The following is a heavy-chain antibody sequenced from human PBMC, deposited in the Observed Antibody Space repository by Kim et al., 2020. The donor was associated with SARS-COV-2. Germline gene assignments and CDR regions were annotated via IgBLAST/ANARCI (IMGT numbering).Heavy chain of an antibody. Sequence: SETLSLTCTVSGGSISSSSYYWGWIRQPPGKGLEWIGSIYYSGSTYYNPSLKSRVTISVDTSKNQFSLKLSSVTAADTAVYYCARHNGMAIDYWGQGTLVTVSS. D-gene: IGHD2-21*01. CDR3: ARHNGMAIDY. CDR2: IYYSGST. V-gene: IGHV4-39*01. CDR1: GGSISSSSYY. J-gene: IGHJ4*02.